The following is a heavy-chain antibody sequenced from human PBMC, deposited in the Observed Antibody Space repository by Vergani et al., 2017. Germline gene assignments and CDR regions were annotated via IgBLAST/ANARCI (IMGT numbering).Heavy chain of an antibody. CDR2: IRGSGVSA. D-gene: IGHD1-26*01. CDR1: EFTFSNYA. Sequence: EVQLLESGGGLVQPGGSLRLSCAASEFTFSNYAMNWVRQAPGKGLEWVSGIRGSGVSAYYTDSVKGRFTISRDNSKNMLFLQMNNLRTEDTAIYYCAKPNKGATGGVGAFDIWGQGTMVTVSS. V-gene: IGHV3-23*01. J-gene: IGHJ3*02. CDR3: AKPNKGATGGVGAFDI.